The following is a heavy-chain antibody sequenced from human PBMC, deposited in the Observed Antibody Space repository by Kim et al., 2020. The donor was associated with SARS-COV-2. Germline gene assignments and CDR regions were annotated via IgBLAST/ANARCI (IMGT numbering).Heavy chain of an antibody. V-gene: IGHV5-10-1*01. D-gene: IGHD3-10*01. Sequence: GESLKISCKASGYSFSTYWISWVRQMPGKGLEWMGRIDPSDSYSNYSPTFQGHVTISVDKSISTAYLQWSSLRASDTAMYYCARQSYGSVYWFFDLWGRGTLVTVSS. CDR1: GYSFSTYW. J-gene: IGHJ2*01. CDR2: IDPSDSYS. CDR3: ARQSYGSVYWFFDL.